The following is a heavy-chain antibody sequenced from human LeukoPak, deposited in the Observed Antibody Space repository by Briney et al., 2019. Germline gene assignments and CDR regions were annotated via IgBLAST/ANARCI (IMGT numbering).Heavy chain of an antibody. V-gene: IGHV4-34*01. D-gene: IGHD3-10*01. CDR1: GGSFSGYY. J-gene: IGHJ4*02. CDR3: ARQGLWFGDFGY. CDR2: INHSGST. Sequence: SETLSLTCAVYGGSFSGYYWSWIRQPPGKGLDWIGEINHSGSTNYNPSLKSRVTISVDTSKNQFSLKLSSVTAADTAVYYCARQGLWFGDFGYWGQGTLVTVSS.